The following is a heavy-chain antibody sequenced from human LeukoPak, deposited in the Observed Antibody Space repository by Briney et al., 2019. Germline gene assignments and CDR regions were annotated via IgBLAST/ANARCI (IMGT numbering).Heavy chain of an antibody. CDR3: ARGSPFYYDSSGYYYDFDY. D-gene: IGHD3-22*01. J-gene: IGHJ4*02. Sequence: PSETLSLTCAVYGGSFSVYYWSWIRQPPGKGLEWIGEINHSGSTNYNPSLKSRVTISVDTSKNQFSLKLSSVTAADTAVYYCARGSPFYYDSSGYYYDFDYWGQGTLVTVSS. CDR1: GGSFSVYY. V-gene: IGHV4-34*01. CDR2: INHSGST.